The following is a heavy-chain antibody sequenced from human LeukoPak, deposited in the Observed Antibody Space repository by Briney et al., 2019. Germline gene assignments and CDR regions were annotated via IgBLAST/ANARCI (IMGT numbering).Heavy chain of an antibody. Sequence: ASVKVSCKASGYTFTSYAMHWVRQAPGQRLEWMGWINAGNGNAKYSQKFQGRVTITRDTSASTAYMELSSLRSEDTAVYYCARDASLSTMIVDWGQGTLVTVSS. CDR3: ARDASLSTMIVD. V-gene: IGHV1-3*01. D-gene: IGHD3-22*01. CDR1: GYTFTSYA. CDR2: INAGNGNA. J-gene: IGHJ4*02.